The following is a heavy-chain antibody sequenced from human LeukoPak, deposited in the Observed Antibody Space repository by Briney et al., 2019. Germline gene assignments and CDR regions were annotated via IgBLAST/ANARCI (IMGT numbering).Heavy chain of an antibody. CDR1: GFTFSTYG. D-gene: IGHD3-10*01. CDR3: ARASGPFDY. J-gene: IGHJ4*02. Sequence: GGSLRLSCAASGFTFSTYGMHWVRQAPGKGLEWVAVIWYDGSNKYYADSVQGRFTISRDNSKNTLYLQMNSLRAEDTAVYSCARASGPFDYWGQGTLVTVSS. V-gene: IGHV3-33*01. CDR2: IWYDGSNK.